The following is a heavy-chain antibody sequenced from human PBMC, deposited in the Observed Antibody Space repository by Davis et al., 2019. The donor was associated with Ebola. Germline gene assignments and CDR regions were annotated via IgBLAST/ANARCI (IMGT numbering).Heavy chain of an antibody. CDR1: GGSISSYY. J-gene: IGHJ3*02. CDR2: IYYSEST. V-gene: IGHV4-59*01. Sequence: SETLSLTCTVSGGSISSYYWSWIRQPPGKGLEWIGYIYYSESTNYNPSLKSRVTISVDTSKNQFSLKLSSVTAADTAVYYCARVYYDFWSGYPDAFDIWGQGTMVTVSS. D-gene: IGHD3-3*01. CDR3: ARVYYDFWSGYPDAFDI.